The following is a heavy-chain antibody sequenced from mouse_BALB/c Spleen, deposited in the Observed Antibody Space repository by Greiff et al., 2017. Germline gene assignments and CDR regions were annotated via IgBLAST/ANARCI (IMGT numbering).Heavy chain of an antibody. CDR1: GFTFSSFG. CDR2: ISSGSSTI. Sequence: EVQRVESGGGLVQPGGSRKLSCAASGFTFSSFGMHWVRQAPEKGLEWVAYISSGSSTIYYADTVKGRFTISRDNPKNTLFLQMTSLRSEDTAMYYCARGDPFAYWGQGTLVTVSA. J-gene: IGHJ3*01. CDR3: ARGDPFAY. V-gene: IGHV5-17*02.